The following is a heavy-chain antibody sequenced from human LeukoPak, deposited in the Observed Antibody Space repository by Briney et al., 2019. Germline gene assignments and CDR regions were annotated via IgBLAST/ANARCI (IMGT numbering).Heavy chain of an antibody. J-gene: IGHJ4*02. V-gene: IGHV4-59*01. Sequence: PSETLSLTCTVSGGSITSYYWNWIRQSPGKGLEWIGYIYSSGTTNYNPSLKSRVTISLDTSKSQFSLRLSSVTAADAAIYYCARGLVARSGFPIHFDYWGQGTVVTVSS. CDR2: IYSSGTT. CDR3: ARGLVARSGFPIHFDY. D-gene: IGHD3-3*01. CDR1: GGSITSYY.